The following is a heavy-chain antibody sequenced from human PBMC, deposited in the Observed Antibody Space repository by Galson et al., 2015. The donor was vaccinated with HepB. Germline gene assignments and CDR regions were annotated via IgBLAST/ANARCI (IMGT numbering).Heavy chain of an antibody. V-gene: IGHV1-46*01. J-gene: IGHJ3*02. CDR3: ARDRAHGYGGQLHAFDI. CDR2: INPTAGNT. D-gene: IGHD5-18*01. CDR1: EYTFTNYF. Sequence: SVKVSCKASEYTFTNYFLHWIRQAPGQGLEWLGKINPTAGNTNYAQNFQDRLTLTRDTSTSTIYMELSSLKSDDTAVYYCARDRAHGYGGQLHAFDIWGQGTMVTVSS.